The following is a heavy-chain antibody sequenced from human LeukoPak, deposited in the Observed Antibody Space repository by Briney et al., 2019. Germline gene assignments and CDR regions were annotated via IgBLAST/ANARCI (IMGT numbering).Heavy chain of an antibody. CDR1: GFTFDDYA. J-gene: IGHJ6*03. Sequence: SGGSLRLSCAASGFTFDDYAMHWVRQAPGKGLEWVSGITWNSDSIDYADSVKGRLTISRDNAKNSLYLQMNSLRAEDMALYYCAKGGGGRLIYYYYMDVWGKGTTVTVSS. V-gene: IGHV3-9*03. CDR3: AKGGGGRLIYYYYMDV. D-gene: IGHD3-16*01. CDR2: ITWNSDSI.